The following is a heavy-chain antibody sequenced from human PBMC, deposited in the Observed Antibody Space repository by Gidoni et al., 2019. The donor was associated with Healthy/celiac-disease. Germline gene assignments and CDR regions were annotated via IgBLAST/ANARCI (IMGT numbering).Heavy chain of an antibody. V-gene: IGHV3-30*18. CDR3: AKLTVTTADSDY. CDR2: ISYDGSNK. CDR1: GLTFSSYG. Sequence: QVQLVESGGGVVQPGRSLRLSCAASGLTFSSYGMHWVRQAPGKGLEWVAVISYDGSNKYYTDSVKGRFTISRDNSKNTLYLQMNSLRAEDTAVYYCAKLTVTTADSDYWGQGTLVTVSS. D-gene: IGHD2-21*01. J-gene: IGHJ4*02.